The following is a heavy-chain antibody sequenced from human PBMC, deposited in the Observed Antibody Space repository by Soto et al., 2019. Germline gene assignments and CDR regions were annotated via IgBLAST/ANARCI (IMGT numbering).Heavy chain of an antibody. D-gene: IGHD3-22*01. Sequence: QVQLVESGGGVVQPGRSLRLSCAASGFTFSSYAMHWVRQAPGKGLEWVAVISYDGSNKYYADSVKGRFTISRDNSKNTLYLQMNSLRAEDTAVYYCAIPGMIVVDPHLGYFQHWGQGTLVTVSS. CDR2: ISYDGSNK. V-gene: IGHV3-30-3*01. CDR3: AIPGMIVVDPHLGYFQH. CDR1: GFTFSSYA. J-gene: IGHJ1*01.